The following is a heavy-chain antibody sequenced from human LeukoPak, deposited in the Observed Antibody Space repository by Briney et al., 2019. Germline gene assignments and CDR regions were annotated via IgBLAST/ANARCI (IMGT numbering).Heavy chain of an antibody. J-gene: IGHJ5*02. CDR2: IWNDGSNK. CDR3: ARSVGGGVTGTGDWFDP. D-gene: IGHD6-19*01. CDR1: GFSFSSYG. V-gene: IGHV3-33*01. Sequence: GTSLRLSCAASGFSFSSYGMHWVRQAPGKGLEWVAVIWNDGSNKYYVDSVKGRFTISRDDSENTLYLQMYSLRAEDTAVYYCARSVGGGVTGTGDWFDPWGQGTLVTVSS.